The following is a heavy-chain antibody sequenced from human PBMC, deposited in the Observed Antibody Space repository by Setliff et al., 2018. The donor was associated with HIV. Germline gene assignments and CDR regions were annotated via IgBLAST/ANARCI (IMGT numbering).Heavy chain of an antibody. D-gene: IGHD2-2*01. CDR2: IYTSGST. V-gene: IGHV4-61*01. Sequence: PSETLSLTCTVSGGSISSGSYYWSWIRQPPGKGLEWIGYIYTSGSTNYNPSLKSRVTISIDTTKKQLFLRVRSVTAADTAVYYCARGGYSSKWYSWFDPWGQGTLVTVSS. CDR1: GGSISSGSYY. J-gene: IGHJ5*01. CDR3: ARGGYSSKWYSWFDP.